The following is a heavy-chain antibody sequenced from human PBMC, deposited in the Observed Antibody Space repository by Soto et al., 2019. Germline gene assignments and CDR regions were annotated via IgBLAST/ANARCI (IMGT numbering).Heavy chain of an antibody. CDR2: IYYSGST. D-gene: IGHD6-19*01. J-gene: IGHJ4*02. CDR3: ASKYSSGWYPFDY. Sequence: SETLSLTCTVSGGSISSYYRSWIRQPPGKGLEWIGYIYYSGSTNYNPSLKSRVTISVDTSKNQFSLKLSSVTAADTAVYYCASKYSSGWYPFDYWGQGTLVTVSS. CDR1: GGSISSYY. V-gene: IGHV4-59*01.